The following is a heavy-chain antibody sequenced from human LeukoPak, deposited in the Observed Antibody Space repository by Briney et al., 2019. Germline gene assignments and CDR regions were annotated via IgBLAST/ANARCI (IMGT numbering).Heavy chain of an antibody. Sequence: KPGGSLRLSCAASGFTFSSYSMKWVRQAPGKGLEWVSSISSSSSYIYYADSVKGRFTISRDNAKNSLYLQMNSLRAEDTAVYYCARSKGQWLATDYWGQGTLVTVSS. CDR2: ISSSSSYI. V-gene: IGHV3-21*01. D-gene: IGHD6-19*01. J-gene: IGHJ4*02. CDR3: ARSKGQWLATDY. CDR1: GFTFSSYS.